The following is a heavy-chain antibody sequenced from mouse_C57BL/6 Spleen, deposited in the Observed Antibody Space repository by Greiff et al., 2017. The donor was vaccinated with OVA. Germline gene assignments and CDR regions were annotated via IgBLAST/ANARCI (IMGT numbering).Heavy chain of an antibody. V-gene: IGHV8-8*01. CDR1: GFSLSTFGMG. CDR3: ARIEGDEGYWYFDV. J-gene: IGHJ1*03. CDR2: IWWDDDK. Sequence: QVTLKESGPGILQPSQTLSLTCSFSGFSLSTFGMGVGWIRQPSGKGLEWLAHIWWDDDKYYIPALKSRLTISKVTSKNQVFLKIANVDTADTATYYCARIEGDEGYWYFDVWGTGTTVTVSS. D-gene: IGHD2-13*01.